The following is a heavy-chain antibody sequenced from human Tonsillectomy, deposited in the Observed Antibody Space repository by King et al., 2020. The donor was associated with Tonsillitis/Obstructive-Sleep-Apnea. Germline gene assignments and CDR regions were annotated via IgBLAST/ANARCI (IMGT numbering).Heavy chain of an antibody. CDR1: GGSISSYY. CDR2: IHYSGST. Sequence: LQLQESGPGLVKPSETLSLTCTVSGGSISSYYWNWIRQPPGKGLEWIGHIHYSGSTDYNPSLRSRVTISVDTSKNQFSLELDSVTAADTAIYYCARLGYCSSSRCLSDYWGQGTLVTVSS. CDR3: ARLGYCSSSRCLSDY. D-gene: IGHD2-2*01. V-gene: IGHV4-59*01. J-gene: IGHJ4*02.